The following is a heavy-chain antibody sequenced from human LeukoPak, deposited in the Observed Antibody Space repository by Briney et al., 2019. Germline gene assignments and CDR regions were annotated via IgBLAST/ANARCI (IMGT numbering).Heavy chain of an antibody. CDR1: GGSFSGYY. D-gene: IGHD2-2*01. Sequence: SETLSLTCAVYGGSFSGYYWSWIRQPPGKGLEWIGEINHSGSTNYNPSLKSRVTISVDTSKNQFSLKLSSVTAADTAVYYCARDRVPAGTTREHNWFDPWGQGTLVTVSS. V-gene: IGHV4-34*01. CDR2: INHSGST. J-gene: IGHJ5*02. CDR3: ARDRVPAGTTREHNWFDP.